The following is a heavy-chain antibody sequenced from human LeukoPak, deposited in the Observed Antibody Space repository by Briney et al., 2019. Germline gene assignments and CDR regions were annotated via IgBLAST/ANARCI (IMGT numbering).Heavy chain of an antibody. Sequence: ASVKVSCKASGYTFTSYYMHWVRQAPGKGLEWMGGFDPEDGETIYAQKFQGRVTMTEDTSTDTAYMELSSLRSEDTAVYYCARFPPDFDSSGYYSDYWGQGTLVTVSS. J-gene: IGHJ4*02. V-gene: IGHV1-24*01. CDR1: GYTFTSYY. D-gene: IGHD3-22*01. CDR2: FDPEDGET. CDR3: ARFPPDFDSSGYYSDY.